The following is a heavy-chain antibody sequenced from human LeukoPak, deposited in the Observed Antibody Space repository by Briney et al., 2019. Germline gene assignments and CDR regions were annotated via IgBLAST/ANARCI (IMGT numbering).Heavy chain of an antibody. Sequence: GESLKISCKASGYSFTNYWIGWVRQMPGKGLEWMGIIYPGDFDTRYSPSFQGQVTISADKSISTAYLQWSSLKASDTAMIYCARRATSYDRSGYTLDFDYWGQGTLVTVSS. J-gene: IGHJ4*02. D-gene: IGHD3-22*01. CDR3: ARRATSYDRSGYTLDFDY. CDR1: GYSFTNYW. CDR2: IYPGDFDT. V-gene: IGHV5-51*01.